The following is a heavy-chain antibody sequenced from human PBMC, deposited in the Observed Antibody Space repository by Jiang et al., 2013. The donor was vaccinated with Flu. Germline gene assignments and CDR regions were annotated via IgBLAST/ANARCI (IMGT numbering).Heavy chain of an antibody. CDR2: FDPEDGET. Sequence: KPGASVKVSCKVSGYTLTELSMHWVRQAPGKGLEWMGGFDPEDGETIYAQKFQGRVTMTEDTSTDTAYMELSSLRSEDTAVYYCASQYYDILTGYRRGAFDIWGQGTMVTVSS. CDR3: ASQYYDILTGYRRGAFDI. J-gene: IGHJ3*02. D-gene: IGHD3-9*01. V-gene: IGHV1-24*01. CDR1: GYTLTELS.